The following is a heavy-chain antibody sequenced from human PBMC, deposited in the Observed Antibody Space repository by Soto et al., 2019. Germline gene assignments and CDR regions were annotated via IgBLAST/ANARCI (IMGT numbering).Heavy chain of an antibody. D-gene: IGHD1-20*01. V-gene: IGHV4-61*01. CDR1: GGSVSSGSYY. CDR2: IYYSGST. CDR3: ARITGRHLDY. J-gene: IGHJ4*02. Sequence: SETLSLTCTVSGGSVSSGSYYWTWIRQPPGKGLEWIGYIYYSGSTNYNPSLKSRVTISLDTSNNQFSLRLSSVTAADTAVYYCARITGRHLDYWGQGILVTVSS.